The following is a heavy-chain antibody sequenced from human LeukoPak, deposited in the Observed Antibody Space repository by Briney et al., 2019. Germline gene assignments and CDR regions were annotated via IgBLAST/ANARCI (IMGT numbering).Heavy chain of an antibody. J-gene: IGHJ4*02. Sequence: SETLSLTCTVSGDSISPYYWSWIRHPPGKGLVWIGYISYSGDTNYNPSLKSRVTMSVDTSKNQLSLKLSSVTAEDTAVYYCAREGVAATGLDYWGQGTLVTVSS. CDR1: GDSISPYY. D-gene: IGHD6-13*01. V-gene: IGHV4-59*01. CDR3: AREGVAATGLDY. CDR2: ISYSGDT.